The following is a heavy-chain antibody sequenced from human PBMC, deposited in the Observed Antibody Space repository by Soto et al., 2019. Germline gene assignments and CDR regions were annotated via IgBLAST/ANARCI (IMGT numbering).Heavy chain of an antibody. CDR1: GGSISSGDYY. CDR2: IYYSGST. D-gene: IGHD5-18*01. CDR3: ARVQVSRNVDTAMVYYYYGMDV. V-gene: IGHV4-30-4*01. Sequence: QVQLQESGPGLVKPSQTLSLTCTVSGGSISSGDYYWSWIRQPPGKGLEWIGYIYYSGSTYYNPSLKSRVTISVDTSKNQFSLKLSSVTAADTAVYYCARVQVSRNVDTAMVYYYYGMDVWGQGTTVTVSS. J-gene: IGHJ6*02.